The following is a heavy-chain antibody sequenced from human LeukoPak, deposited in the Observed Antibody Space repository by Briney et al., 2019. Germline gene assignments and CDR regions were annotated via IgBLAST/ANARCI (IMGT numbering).Heavy chain of an antibody. J-gene: IGHJ5*02. CDR3: ARDNSGIAVAWTQWYNWFDP. V-gene: IGHV3-23*01. D-gene: IGHD6-19*01. CDR2: ISGSGGST. CDR1: GFTFSSYA. Sequence: PGGSLRLSCAASGFTFSSYAMSWVRQAPGKGLEWVSAISGSGGSTYYADSVKGRFTISRDNSKNTLYLQMNSLRAEDTAVYYCARDNSGIAVAWTQWYNWFDPWGQGTLVTVSS.